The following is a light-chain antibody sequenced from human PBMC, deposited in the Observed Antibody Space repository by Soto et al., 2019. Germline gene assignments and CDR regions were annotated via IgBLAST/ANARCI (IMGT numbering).Light chain of an antibody. CDR1: QSISSW. V-gene: IGKV1-5*03. CDR3: QQYNSYWS. J-gene: IGKJ1*01. Sequence: DIQMTQSPSTLYASVGDRFTITCRASQSISSWLAWYQQKPGKAPKLLIYKASSLESGVPSRFSGSGSGTEFTLTISSPQPDHFATYSCQQYNSYWSFGKGIKVEIK. CDR2: KAS.